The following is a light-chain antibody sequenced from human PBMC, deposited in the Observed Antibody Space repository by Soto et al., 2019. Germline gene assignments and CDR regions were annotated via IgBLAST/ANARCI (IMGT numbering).Light chain of an antibody. V-gene: IGKV3-20*01. CDR3: QQYGGTPPT. CDR2: GAS. Sequence: EIVLTQSPGTLSLSPGERATHSCRASESVSNNYLAWYQRKPGQAPRLLIYGASYRATDIPYRFSGSGSGTDFTLTIARLEAEDFAVYICQQYGGTPPTFGLGTKVEI. J-gene: IGKJ1*01. CDR1: ESVSNNY.